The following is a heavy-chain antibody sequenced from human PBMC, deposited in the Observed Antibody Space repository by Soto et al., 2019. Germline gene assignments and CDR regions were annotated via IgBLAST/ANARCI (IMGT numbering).Heavy chain of an antibody. D-gene: IGHD1-1*01. J-gene: IGHJ5*02. V-gene: IGHV4-59*01. Sequence: ASETLSLTCTVSGGSISSYYWSWIRQPPGKGLEWIAYIYYSGSTNYNPSLRSRVTISFDTSKTQFSLKLTSVTAADTAVYYCARSPSTFDGNWFDPWGQGILVTVSS. CDR3: ARSPSTFDGNWFDP. CDR2: IYYSGST. CDR1: GGSISSYY.